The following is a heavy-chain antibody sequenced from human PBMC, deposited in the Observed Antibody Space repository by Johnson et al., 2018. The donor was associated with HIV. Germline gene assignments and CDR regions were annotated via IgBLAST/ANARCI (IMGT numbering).Heavy chain of an antibody. Sequence: VQLVESGGGLVQPGRSLRLSCAASGFTFDDYAMHWVRQAPGKGLVWVSGISWNSGSIGYADSVKGRFTISSDNSKNTLYLHMNSLRAEDTAVYYCAQTTVTRARGAFDIWGQGTMVTVSS. CDR3: AQTTVTRARGAFDI. V-gene: IGHV3-9*01. CDR1: GFTFDDYA. J-gene: IGHJ3*02. CDR2: ISWNSGSI. D-gene: IGHD4-11*01.